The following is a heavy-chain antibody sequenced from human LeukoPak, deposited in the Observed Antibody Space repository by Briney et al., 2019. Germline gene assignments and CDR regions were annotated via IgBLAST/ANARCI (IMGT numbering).Heavy chain of an antibody. CDR3: ARVDGYRVMNWFDP. V-gene: IGHV4-39*07. CDR2: IYYSGST. Sequence: SETLSLTCTVSGGSISSSSYYWGWIRQPPGKGLEWIGSIYYSGSTYYNPSLKSRVTISVDTSKNQFSLKLSSVTAADTAVYYCARVDGYRVMNWFDPWGQGTLVTVSS. D-gene: IGHD5-24*01. J-gene: IGHJ5*02. CDR1: GGSISSSSYY.